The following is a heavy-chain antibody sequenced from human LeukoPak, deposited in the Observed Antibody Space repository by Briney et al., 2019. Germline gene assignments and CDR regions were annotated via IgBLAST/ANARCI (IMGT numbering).Heavy chain of an antibody. CDR1: GYTFTSYD. CDR2: INPDSGGT. CDR3: ARGIGGPTLGYYYYGMDV. Sequence: GASVKVSCKASGYTFTSYDISWVRQAPGQGLEWMGWINPDSGGTNYAQKFQGRVTMTRDTSISTAYMELSSLRSEDTAVYYCARGIGGPTLGYYYYGMDVWGQGTTVTVSS. D-gene: IGHD2/OR15-2a*01. V-gene: IGHV1-2*02. J-gene: IGHJ6*02.